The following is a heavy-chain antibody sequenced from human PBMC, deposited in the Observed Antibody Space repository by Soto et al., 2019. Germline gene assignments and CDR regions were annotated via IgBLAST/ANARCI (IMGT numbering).Heavy chain of an antibody. Sequence: EVQLLESGGGSVQPGASLRRSCAASGFTFSNYAMTWVRQAPGKGLEWVSTMSGTAGNTYYADSVKGRFTISRDNSKNTLYLQMNSLRAEDTAVYYCAKKYYFGSGSYVFYFDYWGQGTLVTVSS. J-gene: IGHJ4*02. CDR1: GFTFSNYA. D-gene: IGHD3-10*01. CDR2: MSGTAGNT. V-gene: IGHV3-23*01. CDR3: AKKYYFGSGSYVFYFDY.